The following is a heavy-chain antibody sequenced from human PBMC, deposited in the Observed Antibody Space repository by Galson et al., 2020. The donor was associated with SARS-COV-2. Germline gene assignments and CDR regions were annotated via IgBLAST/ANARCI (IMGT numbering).Heavy chain of an antibody. CDR2: IYQSGAT. CDR1: GGSISSGGYS. D-gene: IGHD5-18*01. CDR3: ARRYTYGLSPYWYFDL. Sequence: SETLSLTCAVSGGSISSGGYSWTWIRQPPGKALEWIGYIYQSGATHYNPSLKSRLTISMDGSKNQLSLDLRSVNVADSAVYYCARRYTYGLSPYWYFDLWGPGTLVTVSS. V-gene: IGHV4-30-2*01. J-gene: IGHJ2*01.